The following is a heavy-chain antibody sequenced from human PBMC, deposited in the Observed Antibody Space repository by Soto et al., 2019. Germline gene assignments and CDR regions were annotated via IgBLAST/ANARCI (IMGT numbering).Heavy chain of an antibody. J-gene: IGHJ1*01. CDR2: IKQDGSEK. CDR3: ARESDEALAEYFQH. Sequence: PGGSLRLSCAASGFTFSRHWMSWVRQSPGKGLEWVANIKQDGSEKYYVDSVKGRFITSRDNSKKSLSLQMNSLRAEDTAVYYCARESDEALAEYFQHWGQGTLVTVSS. CDR1: GFTFSRHW. V-gene: IGHV3-7*03.